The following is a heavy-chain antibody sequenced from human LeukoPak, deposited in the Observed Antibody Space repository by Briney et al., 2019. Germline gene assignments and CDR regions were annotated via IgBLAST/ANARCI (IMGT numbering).Heavy chain of an antibody. CDR2: INVGNGNA. Sequence: ASVKVSCKPSGYTFTNFPLHWVRQAPGQRPEWMGWINVGNGNAKYSQKFQGRVTITRDTSASTAYMQLSSLRSEDTAVYYCARVSLGYCSGGTCYFQDHWGQGTLVTVSS. CDR3: ARVSLGYCSGGTCYFQDH. D-gene: IGHD2-15*01. J-gene: IGHJ4*02. CDR1: GYTFTNFP. V-gene: IGHV1-3*01.